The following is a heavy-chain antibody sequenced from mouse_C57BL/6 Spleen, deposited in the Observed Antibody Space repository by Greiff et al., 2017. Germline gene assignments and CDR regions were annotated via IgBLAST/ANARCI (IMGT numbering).Heavy chain of an antibody. CDR1: GFSLTSYG. CDR2: IWSDGST. Sequence: VKLMESGPGLVAPSQSLSITCTVSGFSLTSYGVHWVRQPPGKGLEWLVVIWSDGSTTYNSALKSRLRLSKDNSKLQVFLKMNRRHTDDTAMYYCARHLTTASYWYFDVWGTGTTVTVSS. D-gene: IGHD1-2*01. CDR3: ARHLTTASYWYFDV. J-gene: IGHJ1*03. V-gene: IGHV2-6-1*01.